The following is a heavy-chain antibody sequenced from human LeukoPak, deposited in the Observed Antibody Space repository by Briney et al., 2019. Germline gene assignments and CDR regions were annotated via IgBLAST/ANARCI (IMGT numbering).Heavy chain of an antibody. V-gene: IGHV3-30*01. D-gene: IGHD2-2*01. CDR2: ISYDGSNK. CDR1: GFTFSSYA. Sequence: PGRSLRLSCAASGFTFSSYAMHWVRQAPGKGLEWVAVISYDGSNKYYADSVKGRFTIPRDNSKNTLYLQMNSLRAEDTAVYYCASGGLFRVVVPAANYWGQGTLVTVSS. CDR3: ASGGLFRVVVPAANY. J-gene: IGHJ4*02.